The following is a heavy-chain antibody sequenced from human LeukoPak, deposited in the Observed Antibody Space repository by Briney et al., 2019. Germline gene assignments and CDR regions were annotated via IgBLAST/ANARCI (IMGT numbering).Heavy chain of an antibody. Sequence: SETLSLTCTVSGGSISSGSYYWSWIRQPAGKGLEWIGRIYTSGSTNYNPSLKSRVTISVDTSKNQFPLKLSSVTAADTAVYYCAREENSGSPPYYMDVWGKGTTVTVSS. CDR2: IYTSGST. CDR3: AREENSGSPPYYMDV. J-gene: IGHJ6*03. D-gene: IGHD1-26*01. CDR1: GGSISSGSYY. V-gene: IGHV4-61*02.